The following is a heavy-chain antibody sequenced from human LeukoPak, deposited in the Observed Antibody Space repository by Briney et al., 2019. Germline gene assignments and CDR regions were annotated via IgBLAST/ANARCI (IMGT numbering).Heavy chain of an antibody. V-gene: IGHV3-23*01. CDR3: AREGNNYYYDSSGYPFYFDY. CDR2: ISDSGGST. CDR1: GFTFSNFA. D-gene: IGHD3-22*01. J-gene: IGHJ4*02. Sequence: PGGSLRLSCAASGFTFSNFAISWVRQAPGKGLEWVSAISDSGGSTYYADSVKGRFTISRDNSKNTLHLQMNSLRAEDTAVYYCAREGNNYYYDSSGYPFYFDYWGQGTLVTVSS.